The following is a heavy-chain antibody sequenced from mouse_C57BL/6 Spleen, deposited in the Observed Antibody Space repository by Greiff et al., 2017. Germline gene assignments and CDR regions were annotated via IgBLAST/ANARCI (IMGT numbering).Heavy chain of an antibody. J-gene: IGHJ3*01. Sequence: QVQLQQPGAELVKPGASVKLSCKASGYTFTSYWMHWVKQRPGQGLEWIGMIHPNSGSTKYNEKFKSKATLTVDKSSSTAYMQLSSLTSEDSAVYYCARSDGSIHGWFAYWGQGTLVTVSA. CDR3: ARSDGSIHGWFAY. V-gene: IGHV1-64*01. CDR1: GYTFTSYW. CDR2: IHPNSGST. D-gene: IGHD1-1*01.